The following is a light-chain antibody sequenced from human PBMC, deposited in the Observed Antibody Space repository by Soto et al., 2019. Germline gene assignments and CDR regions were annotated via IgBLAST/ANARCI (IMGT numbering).Light chain of an antibody. J-gene: IGLJ3*02. CDR3: SSYATTNTLV. Sequence: QSVLTQPASVSGSPGQSIAISCTGTSSDVGGYNYVSWYQQHPGKAPKLIIYEVSRRPSGVSDRFSGSKSGNTASLTISGLQAADEADYYCSSYATTNTLVFGGGTKVTVL. CDR2: EVS. V-gene: IGLV2-14*01. CDR1: SSDVGGYNY.